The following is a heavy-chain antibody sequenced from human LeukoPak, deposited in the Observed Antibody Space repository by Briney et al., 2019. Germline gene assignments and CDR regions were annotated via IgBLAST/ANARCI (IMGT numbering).Heavy chain of an antibody. D-gene: IGHD4-11*01. V-gene: IGHV4-59*01. J-gene: IGHJ6*02. CDR2: IYYSGST. CDR3: ARSRFRDTVTTYYYYGMDV. CDR1: GGSINSYY. Sequence: PSETLSLTCTVSGGSINSYYWSWIRQPPGKGLEWIGFIYYSGSTTYNPSLKSRVTISVDTSKNQFSLKLSSVTAADTAVYYCARSRFRDTVTTYYYYGMDVWGQGTTVTVSS.